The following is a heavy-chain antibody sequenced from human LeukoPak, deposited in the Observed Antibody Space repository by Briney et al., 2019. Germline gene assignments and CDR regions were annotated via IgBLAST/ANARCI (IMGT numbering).Heavy chain of an antibody. J-gene: IGHJ4*02. V-gene: IGHV3-23*01. Sequence: GGSLRPSCTASGFTFSSYAMSWVRQAPGKGLEWVSGINNNGGSTYYADSVKGRFTISRDNSKNTLYLQMNSLRAEDTAVYHCAKDPIPVVDYWGQGTLVTVSS. CDR2: INNNGGST. D-gene: IGHD2-21*01. CDR1: GFTFSSYA. CDR3: AKDPIPVVDY.